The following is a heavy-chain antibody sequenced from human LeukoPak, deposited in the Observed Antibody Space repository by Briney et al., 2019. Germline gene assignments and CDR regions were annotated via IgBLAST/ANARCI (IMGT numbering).Heavy chain of an antibody. Sequence: GASVKVSCKPSGYTFTGYYIHWVRQAPGQGHEWMGWINPKNGGTHNAQKFQGRVTMTRATSISTVYMELSRLGSDDTAVYYCARGEGMGPYYDTSGYYLDVWGQGTTVTVSS. CDR2: INPKNGGT. CDR1: GYTFTGYY. D-gene: IGHD3-22*01. J-gene: IGHJ6*02. V-gene: IGHV1-2*02. CDR3: ARGEGMGPYYDTSGYYLDV.